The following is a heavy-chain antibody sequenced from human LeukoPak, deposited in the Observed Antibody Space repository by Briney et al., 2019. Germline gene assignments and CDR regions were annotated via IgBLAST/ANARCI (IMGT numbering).Heavy chain of an antibody. J-gene: IGHJ4*02. Sequence: PGGSLRLSCAASGFTFSSYTMNWVRQAPGKGLEWVSSISTSSSYIYYADSVKGRFTISRDNSKNTLYLQMNSLRAEDTAVYYCARDGGIQWELDYWGQGILVTVSS. CDR3: ARDGGIQWELDY. V-gene: IGHV3-21*01. CDR1: GFTFSSYT. D-gene: IGHD1-26*01. CDR2: ISTSSSYI.